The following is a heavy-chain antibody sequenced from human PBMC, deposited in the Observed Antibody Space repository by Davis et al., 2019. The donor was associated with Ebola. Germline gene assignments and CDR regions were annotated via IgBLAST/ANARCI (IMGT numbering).Heavy chain of an antibody. D-gene: IGHD2-2*02. CDR1: GYTFTSYY. CDR2: INPSGGST. V-gene: IGHV1-46*01. CDR3: ARDQGCSSTSCYRSDWFDP. Sequence: ASVKVSCKASGYTFTSYYMHWVRQAPGQGLEWMGIINPSGGSTSYAQKFQGRVTMTRDTSTSTVYMELSSLRSEDTAVYYCARDQGCSSTSCYRSDWFDPWGQGTLVTVSS. J-gene: IGHJ5*02.